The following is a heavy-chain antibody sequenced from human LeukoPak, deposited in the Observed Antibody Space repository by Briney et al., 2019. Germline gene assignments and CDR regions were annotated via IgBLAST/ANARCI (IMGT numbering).Heavy chain of an antibody. CDR3: ARDGDILTGHYRYYFDY. CDR1: GFTFSSYW. Sequence: GGSLRLSCAASGFTFSSYWMHWVRQAPGKGLVWVSRINSDGSSTSYADSVKGRFTISRDNARKSLDLQMNSLRAEDTAVYYCARDGDILTGHYRYYFDYWGQGTLVTVSS. J-gene: IGHJ4*02. CDR2: INSDGSST. D-gene: IGHD3-9*01. V-gene: IGHV3-74*01.